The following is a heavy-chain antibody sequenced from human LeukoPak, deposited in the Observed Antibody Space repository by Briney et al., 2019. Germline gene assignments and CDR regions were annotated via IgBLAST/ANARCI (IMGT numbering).Heavy chain of an antibody. J-gene: IGHJ4*02. CDR3: ARSAYGDYYFDY. Sequence: SVKVSCKASGGTFSSYAISWVRQAPGQGLEWMGRIIPILGIANYAQKFQGRVTITADKSTSTAYMELSSLRSEDTAVYYCARSAYGDYYFDYWGQGTLVAVSS. CDR2: IIPILGIA. CDR1: GGTFSSYA. D-gene: IGHD4-17*01. V-gene: IGHV1-69*04.